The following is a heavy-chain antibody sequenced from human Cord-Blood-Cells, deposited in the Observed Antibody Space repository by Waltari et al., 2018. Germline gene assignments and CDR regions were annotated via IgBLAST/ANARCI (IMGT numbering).Heavy chain of an antibody. V-gene: IGHV3-33*01. Sequence: QVQLVESGGGVVQPGRSLRLSCAASGFTFSSYGMPWVRQAPGKGLGWVAVIWYDGSNKYYADSVKGRFTISRDNSKNTLYLQMNSLRAEDTAVYYCAREPLVVAATPFDYWGQGTLVTVSS. CDR3: AREPLVVAATPFDY. CDR1: GFTFSSYG. D-gene: IGHD2-15*01. J-gene: IGHJ4*02. CDR2: IWYDGSNK.